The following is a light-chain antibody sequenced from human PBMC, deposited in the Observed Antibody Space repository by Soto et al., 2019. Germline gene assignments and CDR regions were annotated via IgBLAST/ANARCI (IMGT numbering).Light chain of an antibody. V-gene: IGKV3-20*01. CDR3: HQYGTSPRT. CDR2: GVS. Sequence: EIVLTQSPGTLSLSPGERATLSCRASQSVRSSYLAWYQQKLVQAPMLLIYGVSNRTTGIPDMFSGSGSGTDFTLTISRLESEDFAVYYCHQYGTSPRTFGQGTKVEIK. J-gene: IGKJ1*01. CDR1: QSVRSSY.